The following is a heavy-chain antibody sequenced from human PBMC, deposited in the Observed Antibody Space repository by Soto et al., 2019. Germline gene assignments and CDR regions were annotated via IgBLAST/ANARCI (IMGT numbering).Heavy chain of an antibody. V-gene: IGHV4-34*01. CDR2: INDRGSI. CDR3: AREIHDILAGPPCVWYFEL. Sequence: QVQLQQWGAGPLRPLETLSLTCGVSGGSFSGYYWAWIRQSPGKGLEWIGEINDRGSITYNPSLKSRVSISVDTSKNHYSLNLRSVTSADTAVYYCAREIHDILAGPPCVWYFELWGRGTLVTVSS. CDR1: GGSFSGYY. J-gene: IGHJ2*01. D-gene: IGHD3-9*01.